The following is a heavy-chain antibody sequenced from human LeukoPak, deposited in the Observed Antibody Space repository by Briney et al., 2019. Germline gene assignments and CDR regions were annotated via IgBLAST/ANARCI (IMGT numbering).Heavy chain of an antibody. Sequence: QSGGSLRLSCAASGFTVSSNDMGWVRQAPGKGLEWVSVIYSGGSTYYADSVKGRFTISRNNSKNTLYLQMNSLRTENTAVNYCARAYYDFWSGSNWFDAWGQGTLVTVSS. V-gene: IGHV3-53*01. CDR1: GFTVSSND. D-gene: IGHD3-3*01. J-gene: IGHJ5*02. CDR2: IYSGGST. CDR3: ARAYYDFWSGSNWFDA.